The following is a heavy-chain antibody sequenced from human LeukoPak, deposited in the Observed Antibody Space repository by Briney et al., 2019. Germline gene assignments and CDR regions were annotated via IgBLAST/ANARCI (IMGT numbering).Heavy chain of an antibody. V-gene: IGHV4-59*01. CDR3: ARDLARNIAARPGWGLDGFDI. CDR1: GGSISSYY. D-gene: IGHD6-6*01. J-gene: IGHJ3*02. CDR2: IYYSGST. Sequence: SETLSLTCTVSGGSISSYYWSWIRQPPGKGLEWIGYIYYSGSTNYNPSLKSRVTISVDTSKNQFSLKLSSVTAADTAVYYCARDLARNIAARPGWGLDGFDIWGQGTMVTVSS.